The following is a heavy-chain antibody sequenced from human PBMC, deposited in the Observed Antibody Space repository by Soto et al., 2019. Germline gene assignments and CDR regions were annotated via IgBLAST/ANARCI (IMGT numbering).Heavy chain of an antibody. CDR2: IIPIFGTA. D-gene: IGHD2-15*01. J-gene: IGHJ5*02. CDR1: GGTFSSYA. Sequence: QVQLVQSGAEVKKPGSSVKVSCKASGGTFSSYAISWVRQAPGQGLEWMGGIIPIFGTANYAQKFQGRVTITADESTSTAYMELRSLRAEDTAVYYCARGRDIVVVVAADQYNWFDPWGQGSLFTVS. CDR3: ARGRDIVVVVAADQYNWFDP. V-gene: IGHV1-69*01.